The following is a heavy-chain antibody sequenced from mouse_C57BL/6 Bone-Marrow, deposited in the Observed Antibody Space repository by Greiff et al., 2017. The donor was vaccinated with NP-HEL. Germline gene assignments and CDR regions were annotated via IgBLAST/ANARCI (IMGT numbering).Heavy chain of an antibody. V-gene: IGHV5-2*01. CDR1: EYEFPSHD. D-gene: IGHD2-1*01. CDR2: INSDGGST. J-gene: IGHJ2*01. Sequence: EVKLMESGGGLVQPGESLKLSCESNEYEFPSHDMSWVRKTPEKRLELVAAINSDGGSTYYPDTMERRFIISRDNTKKTLYLQMSSLRSEDTALYYCARHYGNYEENYVDYWGQGTTLTVSS. CDR3: ARHYGNYEENYVDY.